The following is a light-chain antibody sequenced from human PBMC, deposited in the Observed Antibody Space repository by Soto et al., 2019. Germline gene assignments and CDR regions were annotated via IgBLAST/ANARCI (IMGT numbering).Light chain of an antibody. CDR2: EVT. CDR3: SSYTTKLALYV. Sequence: QSVLTQPASVSGSPGQSITISCTGTNRDIGGYNFVSWYQQHPGQAPKLMIYEVTNRPSGVSNRFSGSKSDNTASLTISGLLAEDEADYYCSSYTTKLALYVFGTGTKVTV. CDR1: NRDIGGYNF. J-gene: IGLJ1*01. V-gene: IGLV2-14*01.